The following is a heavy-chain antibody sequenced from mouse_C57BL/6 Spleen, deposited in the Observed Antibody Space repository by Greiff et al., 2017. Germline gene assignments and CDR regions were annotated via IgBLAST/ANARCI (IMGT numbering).Heavy chain of an antibody. CDR2: INYDGSST. CDR1: GFTFSDYY. D-gene: IGHD1-1*01. CDR3: ARAPYYYGSSYGYYFDY. J-gene: IGHJ2*01. Sequence: EVKLMESEGGLVQPGRSMKLSCTASGFTFSDYYMAWVRQVPEKGLEWVANINYDGSSTYYLDSLKSRFIISRDNAKNILYLQMSSLKSEDTATYYCARAPYYYGSSYGYYFDYWGQGTTLTVSS. V-gene: IGHV5-16*01.